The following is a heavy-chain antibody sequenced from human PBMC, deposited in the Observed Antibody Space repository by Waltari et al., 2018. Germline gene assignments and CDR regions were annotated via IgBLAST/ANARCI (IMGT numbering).Heavy chain of an antibody. V-gene: IGHV3-23*01. CDR3: AKNNYYYDSSGYCNY. CDR1: GFTFSSYA. J-gene: IGHJ4*02. D-gene: IGHD3-22*01. Sequence: EVQLLESGGGLVQPGGSLRLSCAASGFTFSSYAMSWVRQAPGKGLEWVAAISGSGGSTYYADSVKGRFTISRDNSKNTLYLQMNSLRAEDTAVYYCAKNNYYYDSSGYCNYWGQGTLVTVSS. CDR2: ISGSGGST.